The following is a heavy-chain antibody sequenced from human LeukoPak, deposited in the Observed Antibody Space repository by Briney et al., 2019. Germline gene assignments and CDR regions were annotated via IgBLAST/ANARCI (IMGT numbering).Heavy chain of an antibody. J-gene: IGHJ3*02. CDR3: ARDDPLLLGCSGGSCYQSDAFDI. Sequence: PSETLSLTCTVSGGSISSGGYYWSWIRQHPGKGLEWIGYIYQSGSTYYNPSLKSRVTISVDTSKNQFSLKLSSVTAADTAVYYCARDDPLLLGCSGGSCYQSDAFDIWGQGTMVTVSS. CDR2: IYQSGST. CDR1: GGSISSGGYY. D-gene: IGHD2-15*01. V-gene: IGHV4-31*03.